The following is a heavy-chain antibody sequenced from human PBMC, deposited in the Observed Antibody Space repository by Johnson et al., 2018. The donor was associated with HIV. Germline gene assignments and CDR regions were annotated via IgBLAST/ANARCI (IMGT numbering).Heavy chain of an antibody. Sequence: EVQLMESGGGVVRPGGSLRLSCAASGLTLDDYGMSWVRQAPGKGLEWVSGINWSGGNTDYADSVKGRFTISRDNAKNSLYLQMNSLRAEDTALYYCARDPRSWYDDAFDIWGQGTMVTASS. V-gene: IGHV3-20*04. CDR2: INWSGGNT. J-gene: IGHJ3*02. D-gene: IGHD6-13*01. CDR1: GLTLDDYG. CDR3: ARDPRSWYDDAFDI.